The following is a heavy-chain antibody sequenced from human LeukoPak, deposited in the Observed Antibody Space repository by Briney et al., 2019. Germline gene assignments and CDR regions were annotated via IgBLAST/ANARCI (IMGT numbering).Heavy chain of an antibody. CDR1: GFTFSDYY. CDR2: ISSSGSTI. CDR3: AKEVYYQGGYFDY. Sequence: GGSLRLSCAASGFTFSDYYMSWIRQAPGKGLEWVSYISSSGSTIYYADSVKGRFTISRDNSKNTLYLQMNSLRAEDTAVYYCAKEVYYQGGYFDYWGQGTLVTVSS. D-gene: IGHD1-26*01. J-gene: IGHJ4*02. V-gene: IGHV3-11*01.